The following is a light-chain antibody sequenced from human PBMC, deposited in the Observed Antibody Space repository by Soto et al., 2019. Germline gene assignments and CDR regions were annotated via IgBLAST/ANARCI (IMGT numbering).Light chain of an antibody. CDR1: QDISNY. V-gene: IGKV1-33*01. CDR3: QLYDILPPT. J-gene: IGKJ4*01. Sequence: DIQMTQSPSSLSASVGDRVTITCQASQDISNYLNWYQQKPGKAPKLLIYDASNLETGVPSRFSASGSGTDSTFTISSLQIYDIATSYYQLYDILPPTFGGGTNVEIK. CDR2: DAS.